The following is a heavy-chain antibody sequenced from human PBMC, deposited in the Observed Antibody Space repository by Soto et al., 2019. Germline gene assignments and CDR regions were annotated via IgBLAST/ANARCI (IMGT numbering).Heavy chain of an antibody. V-gene: IGHV4-30-2*01. CDR3: AAGGGLPRYY. J-gene: IGHJ4*02. CDR2: IYHSGST. CDR1: GGSISSGGYS. D-gene: IGHD1-26*01. Sequence: QLPLQESGSGLVKPSQTLSLTCAVSGGSISSGGYSWSWIRQPPGKGLEWIGYIYHSGSTYYTPSPQCRRTISVDVSKNQFPLKLSAVTAADTAVYYCAAGGGLPRYYWGQGTLVTVSS.